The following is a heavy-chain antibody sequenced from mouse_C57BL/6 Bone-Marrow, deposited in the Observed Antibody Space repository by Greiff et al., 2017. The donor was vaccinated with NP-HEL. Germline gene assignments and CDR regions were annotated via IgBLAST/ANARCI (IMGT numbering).Heavy chain of an antibody. CDR2: ISDGGSYT. CDR3: ARGRRFAY. J-gene: IGHJ3*01. CDR1: GFTFSSYA. Sequence: EVKLVESGGGLVKPGGSLKLSCAASGFTFSSYAMSWVRQTPEKRLEWVATISDGGSYTYYPDNVKGRFPISRDNAKNNLYLQMSHLKSEDTAMYYCARGRRFAYWGQGTLVTVSA. V-gene: IGHV5-4*03.